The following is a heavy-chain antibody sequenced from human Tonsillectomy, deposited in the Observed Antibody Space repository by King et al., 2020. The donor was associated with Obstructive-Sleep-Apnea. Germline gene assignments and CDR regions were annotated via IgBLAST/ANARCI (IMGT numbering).Heavy chain of an antibody. CDR1: VGSISNYY. J-gene: IGHJ3*02. D-gene: IGHD3-22*01. Sequence: QLQESGPGLVKPSETLSLTCTVSVGSISNYYWSWLRQPPGKGLEWIAYIYYSGTTNYNPSLRIRVTISVDTSKNQFSLKLSSVTAADTAVYYCARDLITYYYDSSGYYDAFDIWGQGTMVTVSS. V-gene: IGHV4-59*01. CDR2: IYYSGTT. CDR3: ARDLITYYYDSSGYYDAFDI.